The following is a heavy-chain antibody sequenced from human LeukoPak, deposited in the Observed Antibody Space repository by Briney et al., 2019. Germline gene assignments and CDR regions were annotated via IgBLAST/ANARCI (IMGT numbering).Heavy chain of an antibody. CDR3: ARDGPGCSGGSCLYYYYYYGMDV. V-gene: IGHV4-4*02. CDR2: IYHSGST. J-gene: IGHJ6*04. Sequence: SETLSLTCAVSGGSISSSNWWSWVRQPPGKGLEWIGEIYHSGSTNYNPSLKSRVTISVDKSKNQFSLKLSSVTAADTAVYYCARDGPGCSGGSCLYYYYYYGMDVWGKGTTVTVSS. D-gene: IGHD2-15*01. CDR1: GGSISSSNW.